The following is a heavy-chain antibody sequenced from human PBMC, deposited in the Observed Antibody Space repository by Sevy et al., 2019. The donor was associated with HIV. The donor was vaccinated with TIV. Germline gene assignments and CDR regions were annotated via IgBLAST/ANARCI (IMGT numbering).Heavy chain of an antibody. CDR1: GYTFTSYG. Sequence: ASVKVSCKASGYTFTSYGISWVRQAPGQGLEWMGWISAYNGKTNYAQKLQGRVTMTTDTSTSTAYMELRSLRSDDTAVYYCASVGRGYSGYDDYYYYYYMDVWGKGTTVTVSS. V-gene: IGHV1-18*01. J-gene: IGHJ6*03. CDR2: ISAYNGKT. CDR3: ASVGRGYSGYDDYYYYYYMDV. D-gene: IGHD5-12*01.